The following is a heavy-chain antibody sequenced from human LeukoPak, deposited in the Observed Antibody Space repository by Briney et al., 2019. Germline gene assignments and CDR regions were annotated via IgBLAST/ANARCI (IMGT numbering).Heavy chain of an antibody. CDR3: ARARIVVVPAAILIMTIVHGLVPNDAFDI. Sequence: GASVKVSCKASGYTFTSYYMHWVRQAPGQGLEWMGIINPSGGSTSYAQKFQGRVTMTRDTSTSTVYMELSSLRSEDTAVYYCARARIVVVPAAILIMTIVHGLVPNDAFDIWGQGTMVTVSS. V-gene: IGHV1-46*01. CDR2: INPSGGST. J-gene: IGHJ3*02. D-gene: IGHD2-2*01. CDR1: GYTFTSYY.